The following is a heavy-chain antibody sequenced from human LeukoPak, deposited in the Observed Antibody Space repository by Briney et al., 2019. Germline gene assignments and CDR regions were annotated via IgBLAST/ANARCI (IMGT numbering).Heavy chain of an antibody. J-gene: IGHJ6*02. CDR2: ISWNSGSI. CDR3: AKGEPWIQLWLDYGMDV. CDR1: GFTFDDYA. D-gene: IGHD5-18*01. Sequence: PGRSLRLSCAASGFTFDDYAMHWVRQAPGKGLEWVSGISWNSGSIGYADSVKGRFTISRDNAKNSLYLQMNSLRAVDTALYYCAKGEPWIQLWLDYGMDVWGQGTTVTVSS. V-gene: IGHV3-9*01.